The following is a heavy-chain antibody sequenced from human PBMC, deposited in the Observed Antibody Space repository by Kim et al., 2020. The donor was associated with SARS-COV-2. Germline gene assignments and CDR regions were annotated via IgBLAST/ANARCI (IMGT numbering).Heavy chain of an antibody. CDR3: TTGHIVVVPAAKDY. J-gene: IGHJ4*02. CDR2: IKSKTDGGTT. D-gene: IGHD2-2*01. V-gene: IGHV3-15*01. Sequence: GGSLRLSCAASGFTFSNAWMSWVRQAPGKGLEWVGRIKSKTDGGTTDYAAPVKGRFTISRDDSKNTLYLQMNSLKTEDTAVYYCTTGHIVVVPAAKDYWGQGTLVTVSS. CDR1: GFTFSNAW.